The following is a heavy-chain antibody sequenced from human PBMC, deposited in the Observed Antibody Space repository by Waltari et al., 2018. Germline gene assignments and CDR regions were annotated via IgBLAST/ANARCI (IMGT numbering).Heavy chain of an antibody. Sequence: GEGLEWIGTIYHTGDTYYNPSLKSRVIISVDTSKNQFSLRLSSVTAADTAVYYCARVVPRAANDYWGQGTLVTVSS. J-gene: IGHJ4*02. CDR3: ARVVPRAANDY. D-gene: IGHD3-10*01. V-gene: IGHV4-38-2*02. CDR2: IYHTGDT.